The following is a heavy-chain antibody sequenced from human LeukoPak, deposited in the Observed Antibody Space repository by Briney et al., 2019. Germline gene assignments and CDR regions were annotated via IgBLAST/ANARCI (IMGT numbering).Heavy chain of an antibody. D-gene: IGHD2-2*01. J-gene: IGHJ4*02. Sequence: GASVKVSCKASGGTFSSYAISWVRQAPGQGLEWMGRIIPILGIANYAQKLQGRVTMTTDTSTSTAYMELRSLRSDDTAVYYCASHRLSSLPVYWGQGTLVTVSS. V-gene: IGHV1-69*04. CDR3: ASHRLSSLPVY. CDR2: IIPILGIA. CDR1: GGTFSSYA.